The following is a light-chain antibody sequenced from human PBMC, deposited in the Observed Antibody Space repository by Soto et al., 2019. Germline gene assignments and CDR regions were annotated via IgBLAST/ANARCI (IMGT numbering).Light chain of an antibody. CDR1: QSISSD. J-gene: IGKJ1*01. CDR2: GS. CDR3: QQSYSSPPT. V-gene: IGKV3-15*01. Sequence: EIVMTQSPATLSVSPGERATLSGRASQSISSDLAWYQQKPGQAPRLLIYGSARATGIPARCSGSRSGPDFTLTISSLQPEDFATYYCQQSYSSPPTFGQGTKVDIK.